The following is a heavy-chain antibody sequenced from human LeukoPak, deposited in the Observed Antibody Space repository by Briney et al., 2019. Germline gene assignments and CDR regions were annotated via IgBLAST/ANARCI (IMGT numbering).Heavy chain of an antibody. CDR3: ARVWVMEDY. J-gene: IGHJ4*02. V-gene: IGHV3-30*01. Sequence: GGSLRLSCAASGFAFSSYAMSWVRQAPGKGLEWVAVISYDGSNKYYADSVKGRFTISRDNSKNTLYLQMNSLRAEDTAVYYCARVWVMEDYWGQGTLVTVSS. D-gene: IGHD2-21*01. CDR1: GFAFSSYA. CDR2: ISYDGSNK.